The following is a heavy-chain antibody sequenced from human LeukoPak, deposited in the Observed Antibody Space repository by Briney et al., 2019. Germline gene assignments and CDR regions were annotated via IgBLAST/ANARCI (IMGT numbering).Heavy chain of an antibody. V-gene: IGHV3-11*01. CDR3: ATDGAGFDT. Sequence: GGSLRLSCAASGFTFNDYYMSWIRQAPGKGLEWLSYINIGGTNTHYADSVKGRFTISRDNAKKSLYLEMNNLGAEDTAVYYCATDGAGFDTWGQRVLVTVSS. CDR1: GFTFNDYY. CDR2: INIGGTNT. J-gene: IGHJ5*02.